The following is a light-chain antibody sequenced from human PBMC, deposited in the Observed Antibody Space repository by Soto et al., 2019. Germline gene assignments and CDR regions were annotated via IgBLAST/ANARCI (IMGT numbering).Light chain of an antibody. CDR2: GAS. CDR1: QSVSSSY. V-gene: IGKV3-20*01. CDR3: HSRA. Sequence: EIVLTQSPGTLSSSPGEIATLSCRASQSVSSSYLAWYQQKPGQAPRLLIYGASSRATGIPDRFSGSGSGTEFTLTISRLQPDDFATYFCHSRAFGQGTRLEIK. J-gene: IGKJ5*01.